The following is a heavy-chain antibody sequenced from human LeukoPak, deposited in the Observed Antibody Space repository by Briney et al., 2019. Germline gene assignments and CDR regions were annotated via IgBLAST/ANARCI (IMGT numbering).Heavy chain of an antibody. CDR3: APQGGSSSWFDP. J-gene: IGHJ5*02. Sequence: SETLSLTCTVSGGSISRSPYYWGWIRQPPGKGLEWIGSIYYDGTTYYSPPLKSRVAISVDTSKNQFSLKLNSVTAADTAVYYCAPQGGSSSWFDPWGQGTLATVSS. CDR1: GGSISRSPYY. D-gene: IGHD6-6*01. CDR2: IYYDGTT. V-gene: IGHV4-39*01.